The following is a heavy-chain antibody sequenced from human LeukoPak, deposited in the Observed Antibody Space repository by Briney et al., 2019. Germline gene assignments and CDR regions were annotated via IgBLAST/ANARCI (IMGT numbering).Heavy chain of an antibody. D-gene: IGHD3-22*01. Sequence: GGSLRLSCAASRFTFSSYSMNWVRQAPGKGLEWVSSISSSSSYIYYADSVKGRFTISRDNAKNSLYLQMNSLRAEDTAVYYCARTPEISYDSSGAFDYWGQGTLVTVSS. CDR3: ARTPEISYDSSGAFDY. J-gene: IGHJ4*02. CDR2: ISSSSSYI. CDR1: RFTFSSYS. V-gene: IGHV3-21*01.